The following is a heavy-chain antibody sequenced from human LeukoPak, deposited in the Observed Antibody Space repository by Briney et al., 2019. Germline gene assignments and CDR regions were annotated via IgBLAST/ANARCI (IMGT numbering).Heavy chain of an antibody. V-gene: IGHV3-23*01. J-gene: IGHJ5*02. D-gene: IGHD2-2*01. Sequence: GGSLTLSRAASVLTLSRYAMSGVRPAPGRGVEWVLGICVSGGRTYYADPVKGRFTISRDNSKNPLYLQMNSLRAEDTAVYYCAKGIYCSSTSCYRGNWFDPWGQATLVTVSS. CDR2: ICVSGGRT. CDR3: AKGIYCSSTSCYRGNWFDP. CDR1: VLTLSRYA.